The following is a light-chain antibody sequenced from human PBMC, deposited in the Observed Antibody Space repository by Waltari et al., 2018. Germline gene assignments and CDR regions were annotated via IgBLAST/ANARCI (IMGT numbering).Light chain of an antibody. J-gene: IGKJ5*01. Sequence: DIFLTQSPVTLSLSPGERATPPCRASQRVDKNLAWYRQKPGRAPRPLIYEASKRATGIPARFSGSGSGTDFTLTISSLEPDDFAVYYCQQREYWPITFGQGTRLDIK. CDR1: QRVDKN. V-gene: IGKV3-11*01. CDR2: EAS. CDR3: QQREYWPIT.